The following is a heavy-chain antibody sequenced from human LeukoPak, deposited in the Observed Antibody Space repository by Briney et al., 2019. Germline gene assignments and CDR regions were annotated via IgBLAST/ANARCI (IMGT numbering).Heavy chain of an antibody. CDR3: IVFGDSNH. V-gene: IGHV3-53*01. Sequence: QPGGSLRLSCAASGLTGSHNYVSWVRQAPGKGLEWVSAIHTSGDTCYADSEKGRFTISRDTSKNTLYLQINSLRVEDTAVYYCIVFGDSNHWGQGTLVTVSS. CDR1: GLTGSHNY. CDR2: IHTSGDT. J-gene: IGHJ5*02. D-gene: IGHD4-17*01.